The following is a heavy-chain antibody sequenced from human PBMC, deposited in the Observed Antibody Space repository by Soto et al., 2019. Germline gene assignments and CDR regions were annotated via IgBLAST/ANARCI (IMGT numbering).Heavy chain of an antibody. CDR2: ISGSGGST. Sequence: GGSLRLSCAASGFTFSSYAMSWVRQAPGKGLEWVSAISGSGGSTYYADSVKGRFTISRDNSKNTLYLQMNSLRAEDTAVYYCAKSAGITMIVVVITSPFDYWGQGTLVTVPS. J-gene: IGHJ4*02. D-gene: IGHD3-22*01. CDR3: AKSAGITMIVVVITSPFDY. CDR1: GFTFSSYA. V-gene: IGHV3-23*01.